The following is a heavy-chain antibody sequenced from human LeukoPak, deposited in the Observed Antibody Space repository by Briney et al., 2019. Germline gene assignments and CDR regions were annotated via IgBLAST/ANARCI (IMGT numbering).Heavy chain of an antibody. CDR1: GFTFRSYA. Sequence: GRSLRLSCAASGFTFRSYAMHWVRQAPGKGLERVAVISYDGSNKYYADSVKGRFTISRDNSKNTLYLQMHSLRAEDTSVYYCASMQGGRSSTSCWSCNYGMDVWGQGTTVTVSS. D-gene: IGHD2-2*01. J-gene: IGHJ6*02. CDR2: ISYDGSNK. CDR3: ASMQGGRSSTSCWSCNYGMDV. V-gene: IGHV3-30*04.